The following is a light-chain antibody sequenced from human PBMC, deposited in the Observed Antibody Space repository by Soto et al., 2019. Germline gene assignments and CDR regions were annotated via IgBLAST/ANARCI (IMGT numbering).Light chain of an antibody. CDR2: EVS. Sequence: QSVLTQPASVSGSPGQSITISCTGTSSDVGTYKYVSWYQQLPGKAPKLMIYEVSNRPSGVSNRFSGSKSGNTASLTISGLQAEDEADYYCSSYTSSSTLFGTGTKLTVL. CDR3: SSYTSSSTL. J-gene: IGLJ1*01. V-gene: IGLV2-14*01. CDR1: SSDVGTYKY.